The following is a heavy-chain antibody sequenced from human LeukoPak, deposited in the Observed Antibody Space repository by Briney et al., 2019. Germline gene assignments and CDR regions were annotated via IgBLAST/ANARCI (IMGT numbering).Heavy chain of an antibody. CDR1: GFTFSSYS. CDR2: ISSSSSTI. CDR3: ATFYDSSGYYYDD. D-gene: IGHD3-22*01. V-gene: IGHV3-48*01. J-gene: IGHJ4*02. Sequence: GGSLRLSCAASGFTFSSYSMNWVRQAPGKGLEWVSYISSSSSTIYYADSVKGRFTISRDNAKNSLYLQMNSLRAEDTAVYYCATFYDSSGYYYDDWGQGTLVTVSS.